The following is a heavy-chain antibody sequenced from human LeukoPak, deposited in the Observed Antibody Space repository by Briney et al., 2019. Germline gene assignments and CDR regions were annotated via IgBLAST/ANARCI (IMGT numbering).Heavy chain of an antibody. J-gene: IGHJ4*02. CDR1: GFSLDTNGVG. V-gene: IGHV2-5*05. D-gene: IGHD6-25*01. CDR2: IYWDDDK. Sequence: SGPTLVKPTQTLTLTCTFSGFSLDTNGVGVGWIRQPPGKPLEWLALIYWDDDKRYGPSLKSRLAITKDTSKNQVVLTMTNMDPGDTATYYCAHRQRQLGLYCFAYWGQGTLVTVSS. CDR3: AHRQRQLGLYCFAY.